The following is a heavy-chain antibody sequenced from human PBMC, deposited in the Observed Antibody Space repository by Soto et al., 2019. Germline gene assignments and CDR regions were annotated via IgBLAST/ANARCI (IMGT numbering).Heavy chain of an antibody. CDR1: GGSISSGGYY. Sequence: SETLSLTCTVSGGSISSGGYYCSWIRQHPGKGLEWIGYIYYSGSTYYNPSLKSRVTISVDTSKNQFSLKLSSVTTADTAVYYCASRRHGTIFGVVIMSAFDIWGQGTMVTVSS. V-gene: IGHV4-31*03. D-gene: IGHD3-3*01. J-gene: IGHJ3*02. CDR2: IYYSGST. CDR3: ASRRHGTIFGVVIMSAFDI.